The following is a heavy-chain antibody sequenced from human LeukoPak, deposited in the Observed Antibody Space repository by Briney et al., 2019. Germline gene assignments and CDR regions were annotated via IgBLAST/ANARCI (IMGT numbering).Heavy chain of an antibody. J-gene: IGHJ4*02. CDR2: IYYSGST. V-gene: IGHV4-31*09. Sequence: SETLSLTCTVSGGSVSSGSYYWSWIRQHPGKGLEWIGYIYYSGSTYYNPSLKSRVTISVDRSKNQFSLKLSSVTAADAAVYYCTSTKPQIAAAGPFDYWGQGTLVTVSS. CDR1: GGSVSSGSYY. D-gene: IGHD6-13*01. CDR3: TSTKPQIAAAGPFDY.